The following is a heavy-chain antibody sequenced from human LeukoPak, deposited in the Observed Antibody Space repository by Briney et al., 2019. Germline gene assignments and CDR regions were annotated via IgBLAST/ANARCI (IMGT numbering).Heavy chain of an antibody. CDR1: GFNFSSLG. Sequence: GKSLRLSCAVSGFNFSSLGMHWVRQAPGKGLEWLAFILFDGSNTCYADSVKGRFTISRDNSKNTLYLHVNSLRADDTAVYYCAKGRAKYYYDSTAYYILDFWGQGTLVTVSS. CDR3: AKGRAKYYYDSTAYYILDF. D-gene: IGHD3-22*01. CDR2: ILFDGSNT. V-gene: IGHV3-30*18. J-gene: IGHJ4*02.